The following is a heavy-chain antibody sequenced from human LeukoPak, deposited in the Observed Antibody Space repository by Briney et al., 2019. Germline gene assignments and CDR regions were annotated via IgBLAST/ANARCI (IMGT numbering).Heavy chain of an antibody. V-gene: IGHV3-23*01. CDR2: ISGSGSST. CDR1: GFTFTSYA. D-gene: IGHD3-10*01. J-gene: IGHJ4*02. CDR3: RGSGSLPDS. Sequence: GGSLRLSCAAPGFTFTSYAMNWVRQAPGKGLEWVSTISGSGSSTYYVDSVKGRFTISRDNSKNTLYLQMNSLRAEDTAVYYCRGSGSLPDSWGQGTLVTVSS.